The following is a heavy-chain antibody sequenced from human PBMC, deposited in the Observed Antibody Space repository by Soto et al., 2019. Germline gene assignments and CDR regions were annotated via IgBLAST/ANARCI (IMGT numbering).Heavy chain of an antibody. V-gene: IGHV3-23*01. CDR2: ISGSGGST. CDR1: GFTFSSYA. D-gene: IGHD3-3*01. Sequence: GGSLRLSCAASGFTFSSYAMSWVRQAPGKGLEWVSAISGSGGSTYYADSVKGRFTISRDNSKNTLYLQMNSLRAEDTAVYYCAKIGGITIFGGPTNWFDPWGQGTLVTVSS. CDR3: AKIGGITIFGGPTNWFDP. J-gene: IGHJ5*02.